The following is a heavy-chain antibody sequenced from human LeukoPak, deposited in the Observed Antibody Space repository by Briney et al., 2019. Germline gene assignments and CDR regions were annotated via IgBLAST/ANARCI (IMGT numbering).Heavy chain of an antibody. V-gene: IGHV3-23*01. J-gene: IGHJ4*02. Sequence: QSGGSLRLSCAASGFTFSSYAMSWVRQAPGKGLEWVSAISGSGGSTYYADSVKGRFTISRDNSKNTLYLQMNSLRAEDTAVYYCAKSASQWLETNVDYWGQGTLVTVSS. CDR3: AKSASQWLETNVDY. CDR2: ISGSGGST. D-gene: IGHD6-19*01. CDR1: GFTFSSYA.